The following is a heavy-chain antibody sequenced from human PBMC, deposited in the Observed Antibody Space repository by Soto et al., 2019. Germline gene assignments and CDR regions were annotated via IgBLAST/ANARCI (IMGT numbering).Heavy chain of an antibody. V-gene: IGHV3-33*01. Sequence: GGSLRLSCAASGFMFSSYGMHWVRQAPGKGLEWVAVVWYDGNTKYYADSVKGRFTISRDNSKNTLYLQMNSLIAEDTAVYYCARARGGGSGYCPDALDIWGQGTMVTVSS. CDR2: VWYDGNTK. D-gene: IGHD3-22*01. J-gene: IGHJ3*02. CDR1: GFMFSSYG. CDR3: ARARGGGSGYCPDALDI.